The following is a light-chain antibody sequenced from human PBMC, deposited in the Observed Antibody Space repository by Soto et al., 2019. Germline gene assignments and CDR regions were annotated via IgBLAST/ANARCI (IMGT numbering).Light chain of an antibody. CDR3: QQYSSSTT. J-gene: IGKJ1*01. CDR1: RSISPW. V-gene: IGKV1-5*01. CDR2: GAS. Sequence: DVQMTQSPSTLSASEEDRVTIACRASRSISPWLAWYQQKPGKPPKLLIYGASSLAAGVPSRFSGSGSGTDFTLTISSLQPDDFASYYCQQYSSSTTFGQGTKVDIK.